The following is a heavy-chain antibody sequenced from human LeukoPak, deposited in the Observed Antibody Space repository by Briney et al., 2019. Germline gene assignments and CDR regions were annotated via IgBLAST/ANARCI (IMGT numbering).Heavy chain of an antibody. CDR1: GFTFSSYG. D-gene: IGHD3-10*01. CDR2: ISYDGSNK. J-gene: IGHJ3*02. CDR3: ASPGWEYGSGSDNDAFDI. Sequence: PGGSLRLSCAASGFTFSSYGMHWVRQAPGKGLEWVAGISYDGSNKYYADSVKGRFTISSDNSKITLYVEMNSRRAEDTAVYYCASPGWEYGSGSDNDAFDIWGQGTMVTVSS. V-gene: IGHV3-30*03.